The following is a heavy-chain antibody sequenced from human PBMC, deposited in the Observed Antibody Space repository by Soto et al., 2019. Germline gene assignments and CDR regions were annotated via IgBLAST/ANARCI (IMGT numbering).Heavy chain of an antibody. CDR2: INDDGDRT. V-gene: IGHV3-23*01. Sequence: EVQMLESGGGSVQPGGSLKLSCAVSGFTFRTYAMCGVRQSHGQGLEWVSGINDDGDRTYYPDSVKGRFTISRDNSKSTLYLQMNSLRAEDTAVYYCAREEWTNRRPYLYSGMDVWGQGTTVTVSS. D-gene: IGHD3-3*01. CDR3: AREEWTNRRPYLYSGMDV. CDR1: GFTFRTYA. J-gene: IGHJ6*02.